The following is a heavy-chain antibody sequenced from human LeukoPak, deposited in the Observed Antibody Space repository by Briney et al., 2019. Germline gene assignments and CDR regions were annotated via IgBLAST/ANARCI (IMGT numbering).Heavy chain of an antibody. V-gene: IGHV3-30*18. CDR3: AKRGHYSINWYHYFDY. D-gene: IGHD6-13*01. Sequence: GGSLRLSCAASGFTFTTYALRWVRHAPGNGLESVSAIASNGGSEYYADSVKGRFTISRDNSKNTLFLQMNSLRPDDTAVYYCAKRGHYSINWYHYFDYWGQGTLVTVSS. CDR1: GFTFTTYA. CDR2: IASNGGSE. J-gene: IGHJ4*02.